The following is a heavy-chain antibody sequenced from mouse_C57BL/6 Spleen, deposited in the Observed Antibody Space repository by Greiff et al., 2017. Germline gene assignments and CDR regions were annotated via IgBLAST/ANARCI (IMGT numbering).Heavy chain of an antibody. CDR1: GYAFSSYW. V-gene: IGHV1-80*01. CDR2: IYPGDGDN. Sequence: VKLMESGAELVKPGASVKISCKASGYAFSSYWMNWVKQRPGKGLVWIGQIYPGDGDNNYNGKVKGKATLTAAKSSSPDYMQLSSLTSVDSAVYYCARNWGSITTVVATRWFDVWGTGTTVTVSS. CDR3: ARNWGSITTVVATRWFDV. J-gene: IGHJ1*03. D-gene: IGHD1-1*01.